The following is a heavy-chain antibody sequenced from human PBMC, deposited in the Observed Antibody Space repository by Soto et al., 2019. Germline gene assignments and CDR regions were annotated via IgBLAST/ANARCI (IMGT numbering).Heavy chain of an antibody. CDR3: AGRPPPHYGMDV. V-gene: IGHV1-8*01. J-gene: IGHJ6*02. CDR2: MNPNSGNT. CDR1: GYTFTSYD. Sequence: ASVKVSCKASGYTFTSYDINWVRQATGQGLEWMGWMNPNSGNTGYAQKVQGRVTMTRNTSIRTAYMELSSLRSEYTALFYCAGRPPPHYGMDVWGQGTTVTVS.